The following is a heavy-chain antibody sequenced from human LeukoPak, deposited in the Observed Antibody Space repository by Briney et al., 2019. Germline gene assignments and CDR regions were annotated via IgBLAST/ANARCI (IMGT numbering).Heavy chain of an antibody. CDR2: IKQDGSEK. V-gene: IGHV3-7*01. D-gene: IGHD4-17*01. CDR3: ARVSPNTVTTLQYDY. J-gene: IGHJ4*02. Sequence: PGGSLRLSCAASGFTFSNYWMSRVRQAPGKGLEWVANIKQDGSEKYYVDSVKGRFTVSRDNAKNSLYLQMNSLRAEDTAVYYCARVSPNTVTTLQYDYWGQGTLVTVSS. CDR1: GFTFSNYW.